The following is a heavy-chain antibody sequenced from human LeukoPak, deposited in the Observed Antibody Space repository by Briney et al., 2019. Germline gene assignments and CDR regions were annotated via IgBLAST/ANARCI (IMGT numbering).Heavy chain of an antibody. CDR1: GFTFSNAW. D-gene: IGHD6-25*01. CDR2: IKSKTDGGTT. CDR3: TTGSGYIPGFAQFDY. Sequence: GGSLRLSCAASGFTFSNAWMSWVRQAPGKGLEWVGRIKSKTDGGTTDYAAPVKGRFTISRDDSKNTLYLQMNSLKTEDTAVYYCTTGSGYIPGFAQFDYWGQGTLVTVSS. V-gene: IGHV3-15*01. J-gene: IGHJ4*02.